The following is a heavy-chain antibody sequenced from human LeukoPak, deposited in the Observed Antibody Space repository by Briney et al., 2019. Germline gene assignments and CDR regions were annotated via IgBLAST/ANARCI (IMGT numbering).Heavy chain of an antibody. J-gene: IGHJ4*02. CDR2: IYYSGST. Sequence: ASETLSLTCTVSGGSVSSGIYYWSWIRQPPGKGLEWIGYIYYSGSTNYNPSLKSRVTISVDTSKNQFSLKLSSVAAADTAVYYCVRGYSGWYYFDYWGQGTLVTVSS. CDR3: VRGYSGWYYFDY. CDR1: GGSVSSGIYY. D-gene: IGHD6-19*01. V-gene: IGHV4-61*01.